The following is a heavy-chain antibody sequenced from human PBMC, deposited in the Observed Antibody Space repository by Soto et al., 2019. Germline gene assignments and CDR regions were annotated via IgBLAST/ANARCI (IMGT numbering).Heavy chain of an antibody. CDR3: AKDLFYFNSGGPYGGSFDV. Sequence: LSLTCTVSGGSISSGGYYWSWVRQTPGKGLEWVAVISYHGSNKYYADSVKGRLTISRDHSKNTLYLQMDSLRAEDTAVYYCAKDLFYFNSGGPYGGSFDVWGQGTMVTVSS. CDR2: ISYHGSNK. CDR1: GGSISSGG. V-gene: IGHV3-30*18. J-gene: IGHJ3*01. D-gene: IGHD3-22*01.